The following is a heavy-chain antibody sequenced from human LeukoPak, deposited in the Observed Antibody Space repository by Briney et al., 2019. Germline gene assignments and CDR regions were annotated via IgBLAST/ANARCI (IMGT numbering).Heavy chain of an antibody. CDR1: GFTTRSNW. CDR2: IKQDGSEM. J-gene: IGHJ4*02. CDR3: ARDSSGWWAFDY. Sequence: GGPLTLTCAASGFTTRSNWMSWVRQAPGKELEQVHSIKQDGSEMYYVYSVKDPFTISRENAKNSLYLQMNSLRAEDTAVYYCARDSSGWWAFDYWGQGTLVTVSS. D-gene: IGHD6-19*01. V-gene: IGHV3-7*01.